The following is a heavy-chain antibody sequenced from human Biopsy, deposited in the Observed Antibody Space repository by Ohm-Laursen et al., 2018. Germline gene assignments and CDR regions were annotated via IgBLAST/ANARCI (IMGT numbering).Heavy chain of an antibody. Sequence: ASVKVSCKTSGYTFTSYYLHWVRQAPGQGLAWMGRINPNNDNTAYAQKFQGRITMTKDTSTSTVYMDLSSLTFDDSAVYYCARGPRGLVVITTTALYFDYWGQGNLVTVSS. CDR1: GYTFTSYY. D-gene: IGHD3-22*01. CDR3: ARGPRGLVVITTTALYFDY. CDR2: INPNNDNT. V-gene: IGHV1-46*01. J-gene: IGHJ4*02.